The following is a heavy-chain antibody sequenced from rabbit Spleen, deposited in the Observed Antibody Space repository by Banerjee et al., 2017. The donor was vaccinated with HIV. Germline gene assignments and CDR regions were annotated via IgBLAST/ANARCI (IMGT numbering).Heavy chain of an antibody. CDR3: AIGVNSNGDGYEL. V-gene: IGHV1S45*01. CDR2: IDGGGTGSTGTT. CDR1: GFTISSSYY. Sequence: QEQLEESGGDMVKPERYLTITCTASGFTISSSYYICWVRQAPGKGLEWIACIDGGGTGSTGTTYYTSLAKGRFTISKGSSTAVTLQMTSLTVADTATYFCAIGVNSNGDGYELWGPGTLVTVS. D-gene: IGHD6-1*01. J-gene: IGHJ4*01.